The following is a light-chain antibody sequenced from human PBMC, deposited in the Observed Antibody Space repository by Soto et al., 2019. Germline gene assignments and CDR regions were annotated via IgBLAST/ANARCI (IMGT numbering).Light chain of an antibody. Sequence: DIQMTQSPSSLSASVGDRVTITCRASQIISNYLNWYQQRPGKAPNLLIYAASSMISGVLSRFSGSGSGTDFTLTITSLRPEDFATYYCQQSYHTSWTFGQGTKVDIK. CDR3: QQSYHTSWT. CDR2: AAS. J-gene: IGKJ1*01. CDR1: QIISNY. V-gene: IGKV1-39*01.